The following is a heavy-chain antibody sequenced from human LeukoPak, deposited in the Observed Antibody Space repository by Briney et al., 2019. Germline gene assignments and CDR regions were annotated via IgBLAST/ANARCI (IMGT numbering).Heavy chain of an antibody. CDR3: ARQGTTRDSSGYYFFDY. Sequence: SQTLSLTCTVSGGSISSGGYYWSWIRQHPGKGLEWIGYIYYSGSTYYNPSLKSRVTISVDTSKNQFSLKLSSVTAADTAVYYCARQGTTRDSSGYYFFDYWGQGTLVTVSS. V-gene: IGHV4-31*03. CDR1: GGSISSGGYY. J-gene: IGHJ4*02. D-gene: IGHD3-22*01. CDR2: IYYSGST.